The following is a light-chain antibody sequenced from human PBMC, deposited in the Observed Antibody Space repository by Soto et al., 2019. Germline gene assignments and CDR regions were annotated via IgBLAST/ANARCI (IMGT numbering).Light chain of an antibody. CDR3: QERSHWT. J-gene: IGKJ1*01. Sequence: EIVLTQSPVTLSLSPGQRATLSCRASVMISTYVAWYQQKPGQAPRLLIYDASNRATGVSARFSGSGSGTDFTLTISALEPEDFAVYYCQERSHWTFGRGTKVEI. V-gene: IGKV3-11*01. CDR1: VMISTY. CDR2: DAS.